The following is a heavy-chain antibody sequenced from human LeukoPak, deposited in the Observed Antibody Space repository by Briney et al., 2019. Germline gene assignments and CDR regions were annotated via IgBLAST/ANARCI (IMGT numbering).Heavy chain of an antibody. CDR2: IYNGGNT. V-gene: IGHV3-66*01. D-gene: IGHD5-24*01. Sequence: PGGSLRLSCAASGFTVSNKYMSWVRQAPGKGLECVSVIYNGGNTYYADSVKGRFTISRDNSKNTLYLQMNSLRAEDTAVYYCARDAEMATTFYYYYGMDVWGQGTTVTVSS. CDR3: ARDAEMATTFYYYYGMDV. CDR1: GFTVSNKY. J-gene: IGHJ6*02.